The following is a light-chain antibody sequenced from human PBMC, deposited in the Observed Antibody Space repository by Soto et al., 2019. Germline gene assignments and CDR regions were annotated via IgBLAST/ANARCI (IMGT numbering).Light chain of an antibody. Sequence: IQLTQSPSSLSASVGDRVTITCRASQGISSHLAWYQQKPGKDPKLLIYAASTLQTGVPSRFSGGGSGTDFTLTLSSLQPEDFATYYCQQVKSFPSTFGQGTRREIK. J-gene: IGKJ5*01. CDR3: QQVKSFPST. V-gene: IGKV1-9*01. CDR2: AAS. CDR1: QGISSH.